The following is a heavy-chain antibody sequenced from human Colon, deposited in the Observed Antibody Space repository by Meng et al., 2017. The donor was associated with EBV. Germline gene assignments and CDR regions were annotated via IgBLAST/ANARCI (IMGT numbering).Heavy chain of an antibody. CDR2: IHYSGST. CDR1: GRSISSGTYY. Sequence: QVQQQESGPGLVKPSQTRSLTCTVSGRSISSGTYYGGWIRQLPGKGLEWIAYIHYSGSTYYSPSLKSRVTISVDTSKNQLSLKLSSMTAADTAVYYCARYVFDSSSLYSNWFDPWGQGTLGTVSS. V-gene: IGHV4-31*03. CDR3: ARYVFDSSSLYSNWFDP. J-gene: IGHJ5*02. D-gene: IGHD3-22*01.